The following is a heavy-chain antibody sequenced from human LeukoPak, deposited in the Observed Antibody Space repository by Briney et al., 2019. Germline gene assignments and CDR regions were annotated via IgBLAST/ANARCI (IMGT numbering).Heavy chain of an antibody. D-gene: IGHD3-3*01. Sequence: GGSLRLSCAASGFTFSSYAMSWVRQAPGKGLEWVSAISGSGGSTYYADSVKGRFTISRDNSKNTLYLQMNSLRAEDTAVYYCARRLYDFWCGYWPSGGMDVWGQGTTITVSS. CDR1: GFTFSSYA. V-gene: IGHV3-23*01. CDR2: ISGSGGST. CDR3: ARRLYDFWCGYWPSGGMDV. J-gene: IGHJ6*02.